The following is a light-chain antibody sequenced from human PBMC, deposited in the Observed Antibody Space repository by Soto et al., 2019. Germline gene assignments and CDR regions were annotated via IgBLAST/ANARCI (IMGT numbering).Light chain of an antibody. V-gene: IGKV1-9*01. CDR2: PAS. CDR1: QGISSY. CDR3: QQLNSYPRGFT. J-gene: IGKJ3*01. Sequence: DIQLTQSPSFLSASVGDRVTITCRASQGISSYLAWYQQKPGKAPKLLIYPASPLQSGVPSRFSGSGSGTEFTLTISSLQPEDFATYYCQQLNSYPRGFTFGPGTKVHIK.